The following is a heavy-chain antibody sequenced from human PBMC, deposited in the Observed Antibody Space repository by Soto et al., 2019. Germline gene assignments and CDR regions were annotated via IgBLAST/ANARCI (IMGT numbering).Heavy chain of an antibody. D-gene: IGHD2-15*01. CDR1: GYTFTGYY. CDR2: INPNSGGT. Sequence: QVQLVQSGAEVKKPGASVKVSCKASGYTFTGYYMHWVRQAPGQGLEWMGWINPNSGGTNYAQKFQGWVTMTRDTAISTAYMELSRLRSDDTAVYYCARERVLGVVVGCYGMDVWGQGTTVTVSS. CDR3: ARERVLGVVVGCYGMDV. J-gene: IGHJ6*02. V-gene: IGHV1-2*04.